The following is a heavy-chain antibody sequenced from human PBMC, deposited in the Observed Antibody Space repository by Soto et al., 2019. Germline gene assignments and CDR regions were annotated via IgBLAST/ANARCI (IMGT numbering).Heavy chain of an antibody. Sequence: GGSLRLSCAASGFTFSSYSMNWVRQAPGKGLEWVSSISSSSSYIYYADSVKGRFTISRDNAKNSLYLQMNSLRAEDTAVYYCAREGAVAGTSAFDIWGQGTMVTVSS. CDR2: ISSSSSYI. CDR1: GFTFSSYS. V-gene: IGHV3-21*01. J-gene: IGHJ3*02. CDR3: AREGAVAGTSAFDI. D-gene: IGHD6-19*01.